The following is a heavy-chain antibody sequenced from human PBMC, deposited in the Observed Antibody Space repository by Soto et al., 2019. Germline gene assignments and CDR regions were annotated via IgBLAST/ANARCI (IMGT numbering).Heavy chain of an antibody. V-gene: IGHV3-48*03. J-gene: IGHJ6*02. CDR1: GFTFSSYE. D-gene: IGHD3-3*01. CDR2: ISSSGSTI. Sequence: GGSLRLSCAASGFTFSSYEMNWVRQAPGKGLEWVSYISSSGSTIYYADSVKGRFTISRDNAKNSPYLQMNSLRAEDTAVYYCARDAIFGVVIIGYYYYGMDVWGQGTTVTVSS. CDR3: ARDAIFGVVIIGYYYYGMDV.